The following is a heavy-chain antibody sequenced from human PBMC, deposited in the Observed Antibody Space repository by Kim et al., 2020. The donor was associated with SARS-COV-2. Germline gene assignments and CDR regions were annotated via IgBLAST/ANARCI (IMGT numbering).Heavy chain of an antibody. CDR3: ATIYYYDSSGYYLTQASDAFDI. Sequence: GGSLRLSCAASGFTFSSYAMHWVRQAPGKGLEWVAVISYDGSNKYYADSVKGRFTISRDNSKNTLYLQMNSLRAEDTAVYYCATIYYYDSSGYYLTQASDAFDIWGQGTMVTVSS. CDR1: GFTFSSYA. CDR2: ISYDGSNK. D-gene: IGHD3-22*01. V-gene: IGHV3-30*04. J-gene: IGHJ3*02.